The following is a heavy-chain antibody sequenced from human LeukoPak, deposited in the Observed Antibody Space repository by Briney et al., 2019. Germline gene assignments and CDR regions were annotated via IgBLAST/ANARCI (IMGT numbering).Heavy chain of an antibody. J-gene: IGHJ4*02. CDR1: GYTFNTYG. Sequence: ASVKVSCKASGYTFNTYGITWVRQAPGQGLEWMGWISGYNGNTNYAQRLQGRVTMTRDTSTSTAYMELRNLRSDDTAVYYCARDAFWSRGFDSGGPLHFFDYWGQGTLVTVS. D-gene: IGHD3-9*01. CDR2: ISGYNGNT. V-gene: IGHV1-18*01. CDR3: ARDAFWSRGFDSGGPLHFFDY.